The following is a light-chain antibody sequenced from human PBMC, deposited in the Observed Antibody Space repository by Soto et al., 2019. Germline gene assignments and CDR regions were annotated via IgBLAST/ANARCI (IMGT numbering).Light chain of an antibody. CDR2: EAS. Sequence: EIVLTHSPATLSLGLGGRVTLSCRASESVSTNLAWYQQKAGQAPRLLSYEASSRATGIPDRFSGSWSGTDFTLTIGRLEPEDFAVYYCQQYRTFGQGTKVDIK. J-gene: IGKJ1*01. V-gene: IGKV3D-20*02. CDR1: ESVSTN. CDR3: QQYRT.